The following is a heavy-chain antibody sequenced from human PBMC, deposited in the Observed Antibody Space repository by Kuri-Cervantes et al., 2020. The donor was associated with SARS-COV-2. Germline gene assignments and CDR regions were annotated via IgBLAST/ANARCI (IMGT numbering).Heavy chain of an antibody. J-gene: IGHJ6*02. D-gene: IGHD3-10*01. V-gene: IGHV1-2*04. CDR1: GYTFTGYY. CDR3: ARSLSWFGELSQYTYGMDV. Sequence: ASVKVSCKASGYTFTGYYMHWVRQAPGQGLEWMGWINPNSGGTNYAQKFQGWVTMTRDTSISTAYMELSRLRSDDTAVYYCARSLSWFGELSQYTYGMDVWGQGTMVTVSS. CDR2: INPNSGGT.